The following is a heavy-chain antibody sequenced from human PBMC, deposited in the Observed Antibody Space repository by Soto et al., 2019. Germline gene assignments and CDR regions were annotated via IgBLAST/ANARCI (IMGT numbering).Heavy chain of an antibody. CDR3: VRLYYYDSSGYYGNAFDI. CDR2: IYPGDSDT. D-gene: IGHD3-22*01. V-gene: IGHV5-51*01. CDR1: GYSFTSYC. Sequence: ESLTISCKVSGYSFTSYCCGRMSQMPGKGLEWMGIIYPGDSDTRYSPSFQGKVTISADKSISTAYLQWSSLKASDTAMYYCVRLYYYDSSGYYGNAFDIWGQGTMVTVS. J-gene: IGHJ3*02.